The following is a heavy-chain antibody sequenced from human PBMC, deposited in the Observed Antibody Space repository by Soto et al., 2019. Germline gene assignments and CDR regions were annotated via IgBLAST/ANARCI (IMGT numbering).Heavy chain of an antibody. CDR3: ARVPVVPPDYYYYYGMDV. V-gene: IGHV1-69*13. Sequence: SVKVSCKASGGTFSSYAISWVREAPGQGLEWMEGSIPIFGTANYAQKFQGRVTITADESTSTAYMELSSLRSDDTAVYYCARVPVVPPDYYYYYGMDVWGQGTTVTVSS. CDR1: GGTFSSYA. D-gene: IGHD2-2*01. CDR2: SIPIFGTA. J-gene: IGHJ6*02.